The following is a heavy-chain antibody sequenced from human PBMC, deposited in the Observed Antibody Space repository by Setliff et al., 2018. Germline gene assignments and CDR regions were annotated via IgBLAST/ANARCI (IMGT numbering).Heavy chain of an antibody. J-gene: IGHJ6*02. V-gene: IGHV1-69*05. CDR1: GGTFSSYA. D-gene: IGHD3-10*01. Sequence: AASVKVSCKASGGTFSSYAISRVRQAPGQGLEWMGGIIPIFGTANYAQKFQGRVTITTDESTSTAYMELSSLRSEDTAVYYCARPLRYGDYYYYYGMDVWGQGTTVTVSS. CDR3: ARPLRYGDYYYYYGMDV. CDR2: IIPIFGTA.